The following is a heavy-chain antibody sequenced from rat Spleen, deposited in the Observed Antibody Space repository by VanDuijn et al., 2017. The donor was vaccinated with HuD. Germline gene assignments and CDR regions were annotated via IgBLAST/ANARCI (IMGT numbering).Heavy chain of an antibody. Sequence: EVQLVESGGGLVQPGRSLKLFCAASGFTFSDYYMAWVRQAPTKGLEWVASISNDGGNTYYRDSVKGRFTISRDNAKNTLYLQMDSLGSEDTATYYCARRTRVSHWYFDFWGPGTMVTVSS. CDR1: GFTFSDYY. D-gene: IGHD1-4*01. V-gene: IGHV5-25*01. CDR3: ARRTRVSHWYFDF. CDR2: ISNDGGNT. J-gene: IGHJ1*01.